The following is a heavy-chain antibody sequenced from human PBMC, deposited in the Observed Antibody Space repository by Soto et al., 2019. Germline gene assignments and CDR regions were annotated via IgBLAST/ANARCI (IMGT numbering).Heavy chain of an antibody. J-gene: IGHJ5*02. D-gene: IGHD6-6*01. Sequence: QLQLQESGPGLVKPSETLSLTCTVSGGSISSSSYYWGWIRQPPGKGLEWIGSIYYSGSTYHNPSLKSRVTISVDTSKNQFSLKLSSVTAADTAVYYCARHSQAARWKLGWLDPWGQGTLVTVSS. CDR2: IYYSGST. CDR1: GGSISSSSYY. V-gene: IGHV4-39*01. CDR3: ARHSQAARWKLGWLDP.